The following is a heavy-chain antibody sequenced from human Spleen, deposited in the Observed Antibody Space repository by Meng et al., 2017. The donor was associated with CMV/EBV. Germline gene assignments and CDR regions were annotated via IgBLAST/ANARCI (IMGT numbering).Heavy chain of an antibody. CDR3: AKDLGDNLWILDQ. Sequence: GESLKISCTDSGFTFSSYAFHWVRQAPGKGLEWVAVISRDGGGNKYYAESVRGRFTISRDNSRAALYLQMNSLRTEDTAMYYCAKDLGDNLWILDQWGQGTLVTVSS. D-gene: IGHD2-21*01. CDR2: ISRDGGGNK. V-gene: IGHV3-30*02. CDR1: GFTFSSYA. J-gene: IGHJ4*02.